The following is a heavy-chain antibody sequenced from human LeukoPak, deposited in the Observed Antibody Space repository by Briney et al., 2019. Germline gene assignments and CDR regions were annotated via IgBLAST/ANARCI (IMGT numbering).Heavy chain of an antibody. CDR1: GFTFSRYW. D-gene: IGHD6-13*01. CDR2: IKQEGSEK. Sequence: GGSLRLSCAASGFTFSRYWKRWVREATGKGGEGVANIKQEGSEKDYVDYVKGRFTICRENGKNSLYVEMKRLRDEDTALYYCARDSVAPYSSSWSDVWGKGTTVTVSS. CDR3: ARDSVAPYSSSWSDV. V-gene: IGHV3-7*03. J-gene: IGHJ6*04.